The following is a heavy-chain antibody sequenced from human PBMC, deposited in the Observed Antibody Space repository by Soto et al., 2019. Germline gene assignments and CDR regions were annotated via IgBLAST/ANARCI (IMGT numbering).Heavy chain of an antibody. D-gene: IGHD2-15*01. CDR2: IYYSGTT. V-gene: IGHV4-31*03. J-gene: IGHJ4*02. CDR1: GASITSGSYY. Sequence: SETLSLTCTVSGASITSGSYYWSWIRQHPGKGLEYIGYIYYSGTTDYNPSLKSRVSISVDTSKNQFSLKMNSVSASDTAVYYCARWGDCSGGSCYLGFDLWGQGIMVTVS. CDR3: ARWGDCSGGSCYLGFDL.